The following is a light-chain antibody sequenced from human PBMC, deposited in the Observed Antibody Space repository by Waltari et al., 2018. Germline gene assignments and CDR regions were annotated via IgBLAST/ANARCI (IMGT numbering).Light chain of an antibody. V-gene: IGLV2-8*01. Sequence: QSALTQTPSASGSPGQSVTITCTGTRSDIGVFSYVSWYRQLPGKAPQVLISEVNQRPPGVPNRFSGSKSGNTAFLTVSGLQAEDEGEYYCASYAGTSNYVFGTGTKVTVL. J-gene: IGLJ1*01. CDR2: EVN. CDR1: RSDIGVFSY. CDR3: ASYAGTSNYV.